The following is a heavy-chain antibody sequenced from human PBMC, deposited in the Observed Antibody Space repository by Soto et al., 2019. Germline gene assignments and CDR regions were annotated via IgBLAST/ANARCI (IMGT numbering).Heavy chain of an antibody. V-gene: IGHV4-59*01. D-gene: IGHD1-1*01. J-gene: IGHJ6*02. CDR2: IYYSGST. CDR3: ARDKVTTPLYYYYGMDV. CDR1: GGSISSYY. Sequence: QVQLQESGPGLVKPSETLSLTCTVSGGSISSYYWSWIRQPPGKGLEWIGYIYYSGSTNYNPSLKSRVTISVDTCKNQFSLKLSSVTAADTAVYYCARDKVTTPLYYYYGMDVWGQGTTVTVSS.